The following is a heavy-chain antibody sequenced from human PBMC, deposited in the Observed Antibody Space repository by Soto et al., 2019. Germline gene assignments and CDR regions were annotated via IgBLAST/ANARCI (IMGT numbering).Heavy chain of an antibody. CDR1: GGSISSSSYY. D-gene: IGHD3-3*01. CDR2: IYYSGST. Sequence: PSETLSLTCTVSGGSISSSSYYWGWIRQPPGKGLEWIGSIYYSGSTYYNPSLKSRVTISVDTSKNQFSLKLSSVTAADTAVYYCARQARFSYGMDVWGQGTTVTVSS. CDR3: ARQARFSYGMDV. V-gene: IGHV4-39*01. J-gene: IGHJ6*02.